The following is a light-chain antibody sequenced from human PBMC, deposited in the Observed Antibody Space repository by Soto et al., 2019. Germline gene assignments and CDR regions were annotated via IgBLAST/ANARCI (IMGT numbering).Light chain of an antibody. V-gene: IGLV1-44*01. J-gene: IGLJ2*01. CDR1: SSNIGGNT. CDR3: AEWDDSLNGPV. Sequence: QSVLTQPPSASGTPGQRVTISCSGSSSNIGGNTINWYHQLPGTAPKLLIYSSDQRPSGVPDRFSGYKSGTSASLAISGLQSEDEGDYYCAEWDDSLNGPVFGGGTKVTVL. CDR2: SSD.